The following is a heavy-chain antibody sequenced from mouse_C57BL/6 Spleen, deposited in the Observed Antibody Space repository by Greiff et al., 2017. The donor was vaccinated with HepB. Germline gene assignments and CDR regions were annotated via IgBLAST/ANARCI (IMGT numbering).Heavy chain of an antibody. CDR2: IHPNSGST. Sequence: VQLQESGAELVKPGASVKLSCKASGYTFTSYWMHWVKQRPGQGLEWIGMIHPNSGSTNYNEKFKSKATLTVDKSSSTAYMQLSSLTSEDSAVYYCARRGYYGSSFDYWGQGTTLTVSS. CDR1: GYTFTSYW. CDR3: ARRGYYGSSFDY. D-gene: IGHD1-1*01. J-gene: IGHJ2*01. V-gene: IGHV1-64*01.